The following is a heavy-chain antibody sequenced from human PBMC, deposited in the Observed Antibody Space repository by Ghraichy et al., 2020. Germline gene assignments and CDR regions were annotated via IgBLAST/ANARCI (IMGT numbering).Heavy chain of an antibody. Sequence: SETLSLTCTVSGGSISSSSYYWGWIRQPPGKGLEWIGSIYYSGSTYYNPSLKSRVTISVDTSKNQFSLKLSSVTAADTAVYYCAREYYYDSSGYFYWGQGTLVTVSS. CDR1: GGSISSSSYY. J-gene: IGHJ4*02. V-gene: IGHV4-39*02. CDR2: IYYSGST. CDR3: AREYYYDSSGYFY. D-gene: IGHD3-22*01.